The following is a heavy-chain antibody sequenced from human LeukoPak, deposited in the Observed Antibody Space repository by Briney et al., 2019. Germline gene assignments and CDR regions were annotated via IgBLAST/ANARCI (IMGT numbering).Heavy chain of an antibody. Sequence: SETLSLTCIVSGDSFSTSSYFWGWIRQPPGKGLEWIGAIYFTGSTYYNPSLKSRVSISEDTSKNRFSLNLTSLTAADTAIYYCARGRVYCTSITCPNSSGWYWNYWGQGTLVTVSS. V-gene: IGHV4-39*07. J-gene: IGHJ4*02. CDR2: IYFTGST. CDR3: ARGRVYCTSITCPNSSGWYWNY. CDR1: GDSFSTSSYF. D-gene: IGHD6-19*01.